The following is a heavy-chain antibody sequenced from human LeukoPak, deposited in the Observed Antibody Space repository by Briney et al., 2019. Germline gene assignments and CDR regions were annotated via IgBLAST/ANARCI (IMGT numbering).Heavy chain of an antibody. CDR2: IIPIYGTV. D-gene: IGHD4-17*01. CDR3: ARDRTGYGDYMNRLDP. V-gene: IGHV1-69*13. CDR1: GVTFSSYA. J-gene: IGHJ5*02. Sequence: ASVKVSCKTSGVTFSSYAIIWVRQAPGQGLEWMGGIIPIYGTVNYAQKFQGRVTITADEFTSTAYMELTSLTSEDTAVYYCARDRTGYGDYMNRLDPWGQGTLVTVSS.